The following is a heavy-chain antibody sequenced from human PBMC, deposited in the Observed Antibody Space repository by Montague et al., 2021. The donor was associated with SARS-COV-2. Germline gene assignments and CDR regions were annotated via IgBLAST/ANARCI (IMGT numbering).Heavy chain of an antibody. J-gene: IGHJ4*02. CDR3: AKVWGYYDSSGYYYVWGFDH. CDR2: ISSRGYYT. CDR1: GFTFNSHA. Sequence: SLRLSCAASGFTFNSHAMTWVRQPPGKGLDWVSTISSRGYYTNFADSVKGRFTISRDNSNSTVFLQMNSLRVEDTAVYYCAKVWGYYDSSGYYYVWGFDHWGQGTLVTVSS. D-gene: IGHD3-22*01. V-gene: IGHV3-23*01.